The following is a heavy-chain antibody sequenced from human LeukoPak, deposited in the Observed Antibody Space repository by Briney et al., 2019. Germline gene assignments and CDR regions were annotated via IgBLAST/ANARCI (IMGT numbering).Heavy chain of an antibody. CDR2: ISNGKT. V-gene: IGHV3-23*01. J-gene: IGHJ5*02. CDR1: GFPFSSHA. D-gene: IGHD2-21*02. Sequence: QPGGSLRLSCAASGFPFSSHAMSWVRQPPGKGLEWVSAISNGKTYYADYVRGRFTISRDDSKNTVYLQMNSLRDEDTALYYCVREAGYCASVCLKSNWFDPWGQGTLVTVSS. CDR3: VREAGYCASVCLKSNWFDP.